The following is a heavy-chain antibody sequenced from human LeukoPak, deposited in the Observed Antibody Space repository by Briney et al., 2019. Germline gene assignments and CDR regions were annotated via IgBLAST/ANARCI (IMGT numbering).Heavy chain of an antibody. CDR2: IYYSGST. V-gene: IGHV4-59*01. CDR1: GGSISSYY. J-gene: IGHJ6*02. Sequence: TASETLSLTCTVSGGSISSYYWSWIRQPPGKGLEWIGYIYYSGSTNYNPSLKSRVTISVDTSKSQFSLNLSSVTAADTAVYYCAREDYNGLDVWGQGTTVTVSS. CDR3: AREDYNGLDV.